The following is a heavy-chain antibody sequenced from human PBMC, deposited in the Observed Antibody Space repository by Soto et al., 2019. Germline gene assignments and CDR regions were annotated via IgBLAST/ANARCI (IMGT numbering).Heavy chain of an antibody. CDR2: IYPGDSET. CDR1: GFSFTSYW. J-gene: IGHJ4*02. V-gene: IGHV5-51*01. CDR3: AKLYSNYVDY. Sequence: PGESLKISCKGSGFSFTSYWIGLVRQVPGEGLGWMGIIYPGDSETRYSPPFQGQATISADKSTSTAYPQWSSLKASDTAIYYCAKLYSNYVDYWGQGALVTVSS. D-gene: IGHD4-4*01.